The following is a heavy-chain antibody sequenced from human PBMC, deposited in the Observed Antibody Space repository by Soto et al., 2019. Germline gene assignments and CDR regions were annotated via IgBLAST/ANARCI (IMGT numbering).Heavy chain of an antibody. CDR3: ARPRGTTPAVWYFDL. D-gene: IGHD1-26*01. CDR1: GGSISSHY. J-gene: IGHJ2*01. Sequence: QVQLQESGPGLVKPSETLSLTCTVSGGSISSHYWSWIRQPPGKGLEWIGYIYYIGSTDYNPSLKSRVTISVDTSKNQLSLRLPSVTAADTAVYYCARPRGTTPAVWYFDLWGRGTLVTVSS. V-gene: IGHV4-59*08. CDR2: IYYIGST.